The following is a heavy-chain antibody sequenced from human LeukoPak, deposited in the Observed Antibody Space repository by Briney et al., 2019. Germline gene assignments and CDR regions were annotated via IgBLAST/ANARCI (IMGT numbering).Heavy chain of an antibody. CDR1: GFSFSTYT. CDR2: ISSGSSYI. D-gene: IGHD3-22*01. V-gene: IGHV3-21*01. Sequence: GGSLRLSCEASGFSFSTYTMNWVRQAPGKGLEWVSSISSGSSYIDYADSVKGRCTISRDNAKNSVYLQMNSLRAEDTAVYYCVRGALYDSSGYYWFDPWGQGTLVTVSS. J-gene: IGHJ5*02. CDR3: VRGALYDSSGYYWFDP.